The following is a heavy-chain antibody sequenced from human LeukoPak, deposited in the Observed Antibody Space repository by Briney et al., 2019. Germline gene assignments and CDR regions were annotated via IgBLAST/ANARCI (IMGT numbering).Heavy chain of an antibody. CDR1: GFTFSTYW. Sequence: GGSLRLSCAASGFTFSTYWMHWLRQAPGKGLMWVSRISPDGARADYADSVKGRFTISRDNSKNTLYMQMSSLRAEDTAVYYCAKPIVATNVDWFDPWGQGTLVTVSS. CDR3: AKPIVATNVDWFDP. CDR2: ISPDGARA. D-gene: IGHD2-8*01. J-gene: IGHJ5*02. V-gene: IGHV3-74*01.